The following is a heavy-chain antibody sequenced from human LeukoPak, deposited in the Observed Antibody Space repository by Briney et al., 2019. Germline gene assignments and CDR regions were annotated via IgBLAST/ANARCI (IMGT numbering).Heavy chain of an antibody. CDR2: IYYSGST. CDR1: GGSINSYY. CDR3: ARDKSSHYYYYGMDV. V-gene: IGHV4-59*01. Sequence: SETLSLTCTVSGGSINSYYWSWIRQPPGKGLEWIGCIYYSGSTNYNPSLKSRVTISVDTSENQFSLKLSSVTAADTAVYYCARDKSSHYYYYGMDVWGQGTTVTVSS. J-gene: IGHJ6*02. D-gene: IGHD6-19*01.